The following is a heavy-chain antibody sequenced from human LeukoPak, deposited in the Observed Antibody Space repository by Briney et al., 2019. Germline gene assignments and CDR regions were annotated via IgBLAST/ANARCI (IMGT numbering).Heavy chain of an antibody. CDR3: ARLRGYSYGYSGVAFDI. J-gene: IGHJ3*02. V-gene: IGHV4-39*07. CDR1: GGSISSYY. D-gene: IGHD5-18*01. CDR2: IYHSGST. Sequence: SETLSLTCTVSGGSISSYYWGWIRQPPGKGLEWIGSIYHSGSTYYNPSLKSRVTISVDTSKNQFSLKLSSVTAADTAVYYCARLRGYSYGYSGVAFDIWGQGTMVTVSS.